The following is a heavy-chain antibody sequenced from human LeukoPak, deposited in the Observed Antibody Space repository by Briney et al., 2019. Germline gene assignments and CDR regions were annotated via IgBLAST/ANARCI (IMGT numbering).Heavy chain of an antibody. CDR2: ISYDGSNK. D-gene: IGHD2-2*01. CDR3: ARDRCFDTSCSIDY. Sequence: PGRSLRLSCAASGFTFSSYAMHWVRQAPXXXXXXXXVISYDGSNKYYADSVKGRFTISRDNSKNTLYLQMNSLRAEDTAVYYCARDRCFDTSCSIDYWGQGTLVTVSS. CDR1: GFTFSSYA. V-gene: IGHV3-30-3*01. J-gene: IGHJ4*02.